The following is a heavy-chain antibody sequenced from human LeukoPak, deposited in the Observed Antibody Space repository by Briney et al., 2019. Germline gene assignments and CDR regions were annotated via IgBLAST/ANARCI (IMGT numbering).Heavy chain of an antibody. CDR3: VRENYSSGWYGRIDY. CDR2: IYYSGNT. V-gene: IGHV4-59*01. D-gene: IGHD6-19*01. CDR1: GGSISNYY. Sequence: PSETLSLTCTVSGGSISNYYWSWIRQPPGKGLEWIGYIYYSGNTYYNPSLKSRVTISVDTSKNQFSLKLSSVTAADTAVYYCVRENYSSGWYGRIDYWGQGTLVTVSS. J-gene: IGHJ4*02.